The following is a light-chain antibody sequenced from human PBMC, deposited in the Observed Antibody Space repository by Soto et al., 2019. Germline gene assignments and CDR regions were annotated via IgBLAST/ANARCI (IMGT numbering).Light chain of an antibody. V-gene: IGLV2-11*01. CDR3: CSYGGGRTPLG. Sequence: QSVLTQPRSVSGSPGQSVTISCTGSRSDVGGYKYVSWYQQFPGKAPKLIIYDVAKRPSVVPGRFSGSKSGNTASLTISGLQAEDEGDYYCCSYGGGRTPLGFGGGTKLTVL. CDR2: DVA. J-gene: IGLJ2*01. CDR1: RSDVGGYKY.